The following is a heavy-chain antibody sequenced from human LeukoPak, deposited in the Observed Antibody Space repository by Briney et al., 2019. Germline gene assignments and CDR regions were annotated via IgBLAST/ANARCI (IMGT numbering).Heavy chain of an antibody. CDR2: INPNSGGT. J-gene: IGHJ4*02. CDR3: ARVYLGVYYYGSSGYSHLDY. D-gene: IGHD3-22*01. V-gene: IGHV1-2*02. Sequence: ASVKVSCKASGYTFTDYYMHWVRQAPGQGLEWMGWINPNSGGTHYAQKFQGRVTMTRDTSISTAYMELSRLRSDDTAVYYCARVYLGVYYYGSSGYSHLDYWGQGTLVTVSS. CDR1: GYTFTDYY.